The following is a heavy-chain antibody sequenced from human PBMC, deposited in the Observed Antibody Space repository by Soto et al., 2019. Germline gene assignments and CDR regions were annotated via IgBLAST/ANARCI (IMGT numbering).Heavy chain of an antibody. J-gene: IGHJ5*02. CDR1: GYKFTNFA. V-gene: IGHV1-3*01. CDR2: INPANGYT. Sequence: ASVKVSCKVSGYKFTNFAIHWVRQAPGRNLEWMGWINPANGYTKYSQKLQDRVTMTRDTPANTAYLEMKSLTSEDTAVYYCARSPYYDFWSGYQNWFAPWGQGTLVTVSS. CDR3: ARSPYYDFWSGYQNWFAP. D-gene: IGHD3-3*01.